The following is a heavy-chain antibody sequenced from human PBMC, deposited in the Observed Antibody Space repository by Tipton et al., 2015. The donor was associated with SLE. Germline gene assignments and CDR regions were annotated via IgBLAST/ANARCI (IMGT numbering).Heavy chain of an antibody. D-gene: IGHD2-2*01. J-gene: IGHJ1*01. CDR3: ARAYCSSTKCQRATSFQP. CDR1: GGSFTGYY. V-gene: IGHV4-34*01. CDR2: IHHSGST. Sequence: TLSLTCAVYGGSFTGYYWSWIRQSPGKGLEWIGEIHHSGSTIYNPSLKRRATISVDTSKNQFSLKLSSVTAADTAVYYLARAYCSSTKCQRATSFQPWGQGTLVTASP.